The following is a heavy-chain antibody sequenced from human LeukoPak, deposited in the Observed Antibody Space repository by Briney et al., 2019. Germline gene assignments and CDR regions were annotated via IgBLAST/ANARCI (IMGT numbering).Heavy chain of an antibody. CDR2: IKQDGSEK. J-gene: IGHJ6*02. CDR1: GFTFSSYW. Sequence: GSLRLSCAASGFTFSSYWMSWVRQAPGKGLEWVANIKQDGSEKYYVDSVKGRFTISRDNAKNSLYLQMNSLRAEDTAVYYCARVRRSSGPPLDYYYGMDVWGQGTTVTVSS. CDR3: ARVRRSSGPPLDYYYGMDV. V-gene: IGHV3-7*01. D-gene: IGHD3-22*01.